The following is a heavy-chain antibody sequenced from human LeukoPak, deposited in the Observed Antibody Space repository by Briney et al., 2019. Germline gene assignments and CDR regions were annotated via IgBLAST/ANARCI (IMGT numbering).Heavy chain of an antibody. V-gene: IGHV3-11*01. CDR3: ARVGSIAAAGSIDY. CDR2: ISSDGSTK. CDR1: GIIFRDYG. Sequence: PGGSLRLACTASGIIFRDYGMHWVRQAPGKGLEWVSYISSDGSTKYYADSVRGRFTTSRDNAKNSLYLQINSLRAEDTAVYYCARVGSIAAAGSIDYWGQGTLVIVSS. D-gene: IGHD6-13*01. J-gene: IGHJ4*02.